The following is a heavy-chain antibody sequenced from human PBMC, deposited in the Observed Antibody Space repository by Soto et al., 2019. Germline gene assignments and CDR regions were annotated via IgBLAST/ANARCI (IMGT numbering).Heavy chain of an antibody. J-gene: IGHJ3*02. CDR2: INPKSGGT. D-gene: IGHD3-22*01. CDR1: VYMFTGYY. Sequence: ASVKVSCKASVYMFTGYYIHWVRQAPGQGLEWMGWINPKSGGTKYAEKFQGRVSMTGDTSITTAYLGLSSLTSDDTAVYYCATDRVAFDMWGQGTKVTVSS. CDR3: ATDRVAFDM. V-gene: IGHV1-2*02.